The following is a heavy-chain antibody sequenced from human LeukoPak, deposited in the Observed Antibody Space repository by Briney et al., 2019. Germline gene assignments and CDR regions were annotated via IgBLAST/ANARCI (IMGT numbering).Heavy chain of an antibody. CDR2: ISYDGSNK. D-gene: IGHD2-21*01. CDR3: ARVYNSCGGDCPSYFDY. J-gene: IGHJ4*02. CDR1: GFTFSSYG. V-gene: IGHV3-30*03. Sequence: GGSLRLSCAASGFTFSSYGMHWVRQAPGKGLEWVAVISYDGSNKYYADSVKGRYTISRDNAKNSQYLQMNSLRAEDTAVYYCARVYNSCGGDCPSYFDYWGQGTLVTVSS.